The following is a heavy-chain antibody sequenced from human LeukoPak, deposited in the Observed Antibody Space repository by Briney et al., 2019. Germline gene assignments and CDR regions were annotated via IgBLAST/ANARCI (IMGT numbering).Heavy chain of an antibody. V-gene: IGHV4-34*01. CDR1: GGSFSGYY. CDR2: INHSGST. CDR3: AREWGDGYNLYWFAP. J-gene: IGHJ5*02. Sequence: SETLSLTCAVYGGSFSGYYWSWIRQPPGEGLEWIGEINHSGSTNYNPSLKSRVTISVDTSKNQFSLKLTSVTAADTAAYYCAREWGDGYNLYWFAPWGQGTLVTVSS. D-gene: IGHD5-24*01.